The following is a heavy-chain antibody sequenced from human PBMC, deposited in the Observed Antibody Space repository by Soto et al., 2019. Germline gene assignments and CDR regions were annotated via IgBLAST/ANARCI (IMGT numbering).Heavy chain of an antibody. D-gene: IGHD6-13*01. Sequence: GSLRLSCAASGFTFSSYAMHWIRQAPGKGLEWVAVISYDGSNKYYADSVKGRFTISRDNSKNTLYLQMNSLRAEDTAVYYCARALAAADYYFDYWGQGTLVTVSS. CDR1: GFTFSSYA. CDR3: ARALAAADYYFDY. J-gene: IGHJ4*02. V-gene: IGHV3-30*04. CDR2: ISYDGSNK.